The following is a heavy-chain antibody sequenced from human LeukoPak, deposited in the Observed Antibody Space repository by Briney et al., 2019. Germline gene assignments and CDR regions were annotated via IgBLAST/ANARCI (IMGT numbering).Heavy chain of an antibody. CDR3: ARAYIIIAVAPDY. V-gene: IGHV3-23*01. D-gene: IGHD6-19*01. CDR1: GFTFSSYA. Sequence: WGSLRLSCAASGFTFSSYAMSWVRQAPGKGLEWVSAISGSGGSTYYADSVKGRFTISRDNSKNTLYLQMNSLRAEDTAVYYCARAYIIIAVAPDYWGQGTLVTVSS. J-gene: IGHJ4*02. CDR2: ISGSGGST.